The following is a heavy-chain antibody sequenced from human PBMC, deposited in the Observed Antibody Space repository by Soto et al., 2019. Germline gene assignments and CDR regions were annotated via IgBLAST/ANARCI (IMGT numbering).Heavy chain of an antibody. CDR3: EPHYPDSSGYFDH. V-gene: IGHV1-2*02. Sequence: QVQLVQSGAEVKKPGASVKVSCKASGYIFTGNYMHWVRQAPGQGLEYMGWINANNGATNYAQNFQGRVTMTWDTSISTAYMEVRRLRSDDTAVYYCEPHYPDSSGYFDHWGQGTLVTVSS. CDR1: GYIFTGNY. D-gene: IGHD3-22*01. J-gene: IGHJ4*02. CDR2: INANNGAT.